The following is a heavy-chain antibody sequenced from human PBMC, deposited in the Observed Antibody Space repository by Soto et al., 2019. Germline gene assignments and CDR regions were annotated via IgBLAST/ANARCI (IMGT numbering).Heavy chain of an antibody. D-gene: IGHD2-21*01. CDR1: GGIFSDYA. V-gene: IGHV1-69*12. CDR2: IVPKYGTA. J-gene: IGHJ5*02. CDR3: ARDMLSSLVVETPHLLES. Sequence: QVQLVQSGGEVRKPGTSVKVSCRASGGIFSDYAISWVRQAPGQGLEWVGGIVPKYGTAKYARKFEDRVTLTADELSRTVYMEMNGLRSEDTALYYCARDMLSSLVVETPHLLESWGQGTRLTVSS.